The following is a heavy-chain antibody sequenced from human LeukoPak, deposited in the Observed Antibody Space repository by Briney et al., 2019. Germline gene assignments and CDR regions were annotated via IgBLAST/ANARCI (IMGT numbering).Heavy chain of an antibody. Sequence: PGGSLRLSCAASGFTFNSFGIHWVRQAPGKGLEWVAVIYYDGSNNFYSDSEKGRFTISRDNSKNTVFLQMSSLRAEDTAVYYCARDYGYEIDYWGQGTLVTVSS. V-gene: IGHV3-30*12. CDR1: GFTFNSFG. J-gene: IGHJ4*02. D-gene: IGHD5-24*01. CDR3: ARDYGYEIDY. CDR2: IYYDGSNN.